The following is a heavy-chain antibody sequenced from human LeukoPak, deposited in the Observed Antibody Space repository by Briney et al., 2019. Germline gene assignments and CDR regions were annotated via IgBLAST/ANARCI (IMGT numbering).Heavy chain of an antibody. CDR1: GASINTAIYY. Sequence: SETLPLTCTVSGASINTAIYYWGWFRLSPGKGLEWIGNIFYRGSTFYSPSFSSRITISLDTSRNEFSLKLISMTAADTAVYYCAKSNGYGLVDIWGQGTMVTVSS. V-gene: IGHV4-39*07. J-gene: IGHJ3*02. CDR3: AKSNGYGLVDI. D-gene: IGHD3-10*01. CDR2: IFYRGST.